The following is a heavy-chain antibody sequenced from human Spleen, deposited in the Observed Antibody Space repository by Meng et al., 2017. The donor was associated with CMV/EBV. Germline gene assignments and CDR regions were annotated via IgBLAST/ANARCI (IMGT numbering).Heavy chain of an antibody. V-gene: IGHV3-23*01. D-gene: IGHD5-18*01. J-gene: IGHJ4*02. CDR2: ISSGGGFT. CDR1: GLTFSTYA. Sequence: SCAASGLTFSTYAMSWVRQAPGKGLDWVSSISSGGGFTYYADSVKGHFTISRDNSKNTLYLHMNSLRADDTAIYYCAKVWYTYGNFDNWGQGTLVTVSS. CDR3: AKVWYTYGNFDN.